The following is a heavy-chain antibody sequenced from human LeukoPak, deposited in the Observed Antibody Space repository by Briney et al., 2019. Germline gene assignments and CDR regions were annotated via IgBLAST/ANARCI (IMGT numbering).Heavy chain of an antibody. V-gene: IGHV3-20*04. Sequence: PGGSLRLSCAASGFTFDDYGMSWVRQAPGKGLEWVSGINWNGDSTIYVDSVKGRFIISRDNAKNSLYLQMNSLRAEDTAVYYCARDWEYYYDSSGYAYWGQGTLVTVSS. CDR2: INWNGDST. D-gene: IGHD3-22*01. CDR3: ARDWEYYYDSSGYAY. J-gene: IGHJ4*02. CDR1: GFTFDDYG.